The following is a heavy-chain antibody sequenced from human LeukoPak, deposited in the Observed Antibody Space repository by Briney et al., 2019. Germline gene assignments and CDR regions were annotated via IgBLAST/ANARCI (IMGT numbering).Heavy chain of an antibody. Sequence: GGSLRLSCAAPGFTFSSYWMSWVRQAPGKGLEWVANIKQDGSEKYYVDSVKGRFTISRDNAKNSLYLQMNSLRAEDTALYYCARVSTVTIYGYYYYYMDVWGKGTTVTVSS. J-gene: IGHJ6*03. D-gene: IGHD4-17*01. CDR2: IKQDGSEK. CDR1: GFTFSSYW. CDR3: ARVSTVTIYGYYYYYMDV. V-gene: IGHV3-7*01.